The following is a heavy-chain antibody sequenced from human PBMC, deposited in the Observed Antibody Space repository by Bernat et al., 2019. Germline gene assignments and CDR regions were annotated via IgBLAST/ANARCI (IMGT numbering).Heavy chain of an antibody. CDR2: IYYSGST. J-gene: IGHJ4*02. Sequence: QVQLQESGPGLVKPSETLSLTCTVSGGSISSYYWSWIRQPPGKGLEWIGYIYYSGSTNYNPSLKSRVTISVDTSKNQFSLKLSSVTAADTAVYYCVRAGYDFWSGYYKGGGFDYWGQGTLVTVSS. CDR3: VRAGYDFWSGYYKGGGFDY. CDR1: GGSISSYY. V-gene: IGHV4-59*01. D-gene: IGHD3-3*01.